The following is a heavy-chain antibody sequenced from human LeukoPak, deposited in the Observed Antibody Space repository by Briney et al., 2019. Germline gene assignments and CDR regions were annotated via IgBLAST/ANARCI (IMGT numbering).Heavy chain of an antibody. Sequence: ASVKVSCKASGYTFTNYGISWVRQAPGQGLEWMGWISVYNGNTNYAQKLQGRVTMTTDTSTSTAYMELRSLRSDDTAVYYCARAGGAMVRGVIITLIWFDPWGQGTLVTVSS. J-gene: IGHJ5*02. V-gene: IGHV1-18*01. CDR1: GYTFTNYG. D-gene: IGHD3-10*01. CDR3: ARAGGAMVRGVIITLIWFDP. CDR2: ISVYNGNT.